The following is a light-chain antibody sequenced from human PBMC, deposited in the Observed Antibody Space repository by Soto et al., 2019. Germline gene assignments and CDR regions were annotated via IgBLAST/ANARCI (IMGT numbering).Light chain of an antibody. Sequence: NFLLTQPHSVSASPGKTVTISCTGSSGSIASNYVQWYQQRPDSAPTTVIYEDNQRPSGVPDRFSGSIDSSSNSASLTISGLKTEDEADYYCQSYDSSNHVVFGGGTQLTVL. CDR2: EDN. V-gene: IGLV6-57*02. J-gene: IGLJ2*01. CDR3: QSYDSSNHVV. CDR1: SGSIASNY.